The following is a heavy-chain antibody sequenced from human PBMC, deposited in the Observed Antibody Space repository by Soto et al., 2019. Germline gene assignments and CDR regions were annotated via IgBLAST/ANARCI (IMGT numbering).Heavy chain of an antibody. V-gene: IGHV3-30*03. CDR3: ATDRGFGHASVPYS. Sequence: QAQLVESGGGVVQPGRSLRLSCAASGFTFSSYGMHWARQAPGTGLEWVAVISYDGSLQHYADSVKGRFTISRDNSKNMLILQMNSLRAEDTAVYYCATDRGFGHASVPYSWGPGTLVNVSS. CDR2: ISYDGSLQ. CDR1: GFTFSSYG. J-gene: IGHJ4*02. D-gene: IGHD3-10*01.